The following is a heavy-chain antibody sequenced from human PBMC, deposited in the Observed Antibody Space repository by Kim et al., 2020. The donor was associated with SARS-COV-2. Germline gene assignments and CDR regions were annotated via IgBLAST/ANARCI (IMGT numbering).Heavy chain of an antibody. J-gene: IGHJ6*03. CDR1: GGSFSGYY. CDR2: INHSGST. V-gene: IGHV4-34*01. D-gene: IGHD3-3*01. Sequence: SETQSLTCAVYGGSFSGYYWSWIRQPPGKGLEWIGEINHSGSTNYNPSLKSRVTISVDTSKNQFSLKLSSVTAADTAVYYCARGYRGITIFGVVTKGYYYYMDVWGKGTTVTVSS. CDR3: ARGYRGITIFGVVTKGYYYYMDV.